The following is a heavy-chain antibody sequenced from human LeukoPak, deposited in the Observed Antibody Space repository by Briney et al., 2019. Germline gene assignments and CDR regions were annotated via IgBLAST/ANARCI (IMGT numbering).Heavy chain of an antibody. V-gene: IGHV4-59*01. CDR1: GGSISSYY. J-gene: IGHJ4*02. CDR2: IYYSGST. Sequence: SETLSLTCTVSGGSISSYYWSWNRQPPGKGLEWIGYIYYSGSTNYNPSLKSRVTISVDTSKNQFSLKLSSVTAADTAVYYCARGPWPSGYSYGYYFDYWGQGTLVTVSS. CDR3: ARGPWPSGYSYGYYFDY. D-gene: IGHD5-18*01.